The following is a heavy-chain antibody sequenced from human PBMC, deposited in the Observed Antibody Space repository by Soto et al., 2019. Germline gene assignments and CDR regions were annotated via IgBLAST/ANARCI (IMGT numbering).Heavy chain of an antibody. J-gene: IGHJ6*02. Sequence: ASVNVSCKSSGYTFTSYCISWVRQAPGQGLECMGWISAYNGNTNYAQKLQGRVTMTTDTSTSTAYMELRSLRSDDTAVYYCARSGPAAIPGGDYYYYGMDVWGQGTTVTVSS. CDR2: ISAYNGNT. D-gene: IGHD2-2*02. CDR3: ARSGPAAIPGGDYYYYGMDV. CDR1: GYTFTSYC. V-gene: IGHV1-18*04.